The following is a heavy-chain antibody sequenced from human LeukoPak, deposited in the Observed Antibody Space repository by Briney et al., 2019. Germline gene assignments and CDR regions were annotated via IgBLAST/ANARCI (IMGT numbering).Heavy chain of an antibody. CDR3: APNWFDP. CDR2: ISSDGSTI. Sequence: PGGSLRLSCAASGFTFRSYRMHWVRQAPGKGLVWVPRISSDGSTINYADTVKGRFTISRDNVNNTLYLQMNSLRAEDTAVYYCAPNWFDPWGQGTLVTVSS. J-gene: IGHJ5*02. V-gene: IGHV3-74*01. CDR1: GFTFRSYR.